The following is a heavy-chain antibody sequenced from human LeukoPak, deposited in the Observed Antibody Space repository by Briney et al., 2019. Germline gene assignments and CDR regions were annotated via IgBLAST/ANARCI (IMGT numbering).Heavy chain of an antibody. CDR3: ARLPRWSGYDDY. CDR2: TYTSGST. J-gene: IGHJ4*03. Sequence: SETLSLTCTVSGGSISSYYWSWIRQPPGKGLEWIGYTYTSGSTNYNPSLKSRVTISVDTSKNQFSLKLSSVTAADTAVYYCARLPRWSGYDDYWGQGTLVTVSS. D-gene: IGHD3-3*01. V-gene: IGHV4-4*09. CDR1: GGSISSYY.